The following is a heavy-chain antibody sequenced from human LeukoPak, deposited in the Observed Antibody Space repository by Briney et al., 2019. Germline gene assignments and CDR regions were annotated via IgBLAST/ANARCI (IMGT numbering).Heavy chain of an antibody. Sequence: GGSLRLSCAASGFTFSTYSMNWVRQAPGKGLEWDSYISSSSTIYYADSVKGRFTISRDNAKNSLYLQMNSLRAEDTAVYYCARGSTYYDSSGQVPFDYWGQGTLVTVSS. CDR1: GFTFSTYS. CDR2: ISSSSTI. D-gene: IGHD3-22*01. V-gene: IGHV3-48*01. J-gene: IGHJ4*02. CDR3: ARGSTYYDSSGQVPFDY.